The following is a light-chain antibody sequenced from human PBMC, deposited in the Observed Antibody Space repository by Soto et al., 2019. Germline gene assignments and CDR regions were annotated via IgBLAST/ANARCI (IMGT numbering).Light chain of an antibody. CDR1: SSDVGGYNY. V-gene: IGLV2-8*01. CDR3: SSYAGSISVV. CDR2: EVS. Sequence: QSALTQPPSASGSPGQSVTISCTGTSSDVGGYNYVSWYQQHPGKAPKLMIYEVSKRPSGVPDRFSGSKSGNTASLTVSGLQAEDEADYYCSSYAGSISVVFGGGTQLTVL. J-gene: IGLJ2*01.